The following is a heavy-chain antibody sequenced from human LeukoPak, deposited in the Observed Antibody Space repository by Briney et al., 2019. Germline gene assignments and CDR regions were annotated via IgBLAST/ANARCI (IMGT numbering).Heavy chain of an antibody. D-gene: IGHD6-19*01. J-gene: IGHJ4*02. CDR1: GFTFSDYY. CDR2: VSSSGSTI. V-gene: IGHV3-11*01. CDR3: ARLYSSRTPYDFDY. Sequence: GSLRLSCAASGFTFSDYYMSWIRQAPGKGLEWVSYVSSSGSTIYYADSVKGRFTISRDNAKNALYLQMNSLRAEDTAVYYCARLYSSRTPYDFDYWGQGTLVTVSS.